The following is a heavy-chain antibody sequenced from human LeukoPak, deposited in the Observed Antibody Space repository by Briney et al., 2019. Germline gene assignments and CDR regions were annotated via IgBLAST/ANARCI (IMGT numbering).Heavy chain of an antibody. Sequence: PGGSLRLSCAASGFTFTSYAMSWVRQAPGKGLEWVSAISNSGGSTYYADSVKGRFTISRDNSKNTLYLQMNSLRAEDTAVYYCARGTYCSRTSCYTGLIGYMDVWGKGTTVTVSS. CDR2: ISNSGGST. CDR1: GFTFTSYA. D-gene: IGHD2-2*02. CDR3: ARGTYCSRTSCYTGLIGYMDV. V-gene: IGHV3-23*01. J-gene: IGHJ6*03.